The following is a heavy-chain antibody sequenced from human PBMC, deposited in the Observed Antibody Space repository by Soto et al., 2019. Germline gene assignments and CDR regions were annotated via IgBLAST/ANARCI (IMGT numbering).Heavy chain of an antibody. V-gene: IGHV1-69*08. J-gene: IGHJ6*02. CDR1: GGTFSSYT. D-gene: IGHD5-18*01. Sequence: QVQLVQSGAEVKKPGSSVKVSCKASGGTFSSYTISWVRQAPGQGLEWMGRIIPILGIANYAQKFQGRVTITADKSTSAVYMELSSLRSEDTAVYYCAGDVDTHYCYYGMDVCGQGTTVTVAS. CDR3: AGDVDTHYCYYGMDV. CDR2: IIPILGIA.